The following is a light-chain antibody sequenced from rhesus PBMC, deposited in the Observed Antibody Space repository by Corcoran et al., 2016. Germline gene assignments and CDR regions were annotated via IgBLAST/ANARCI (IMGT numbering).Light chain of an antibody. CDR3: QQYNSYPHS. CDR2: GAS. V-gene: IGKV1-33*01. J-gene: IGKJ2*01. CDR1: QGISNG. Sequence: DIHMTQSPSSLSASVGDIVTITCRASQGISNGLAWYQQRPGKAPKLLIFGASYLQTGVPSRVIGSGSWTDFTPTISGLQPEDFAVYYCQQYNSYPHSFGQGTKVDI.